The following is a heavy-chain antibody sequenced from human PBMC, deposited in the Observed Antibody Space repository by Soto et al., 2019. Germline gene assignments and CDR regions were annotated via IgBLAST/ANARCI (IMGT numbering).Heavy chain of an antibody. CDR3: ARGGMWFGELSGYFDY. V-gene: IGHV3-64*01. J-gene: IGHJ4*02. D-gene: IGHD3-10*01. Sequence: PGGSLRLSCAASGFTFSSYAMHWVRQAPGKGLEYVSAISSNGGSTYYANSVKGRFTISRDNSKNTLYLQMGSLRAEDMAVYYCARGGMWFGELSGYFDYWGQGTLVTVSS. CDR1: GFTFSSYA. CDR2: ISSNGGST.